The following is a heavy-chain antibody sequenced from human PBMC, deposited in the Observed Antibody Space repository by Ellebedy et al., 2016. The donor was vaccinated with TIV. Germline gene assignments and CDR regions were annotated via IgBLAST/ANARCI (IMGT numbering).Heavy chain of an antibody. CDR3: ARDWVGYCSGGSCYSAH. CDR1: GYTFTSYG. D-gene: IGHD2-15*01. Sequence: AASVKVSCKASGYTFTSYGISWVRQAPGQGLEWMGWISAYNGNTNYAQKLQGRVTMTTDTSTSTAYMELRSLRSDDTAVYYCARDWVGYCSGGSCYSAHWGQGTLVTVSS. J-gene: IGHJ4*02. CDR2: ISAYNGNT. V-gene: IGHV1-18*01.